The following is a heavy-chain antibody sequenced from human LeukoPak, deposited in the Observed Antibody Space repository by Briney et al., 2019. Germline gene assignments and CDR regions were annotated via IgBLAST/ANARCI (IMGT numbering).Heavy chain of an antibody. CDR2: IYTSGST. CDR3: ASRTSDDYYYYMDV. Sequence: SETLSLTCTVSGASISSGSYYWNSVRQPAGKGLEWIGRIYTSGSTNYNPSLKSRVTISLDTSKNQFSLKLSSVTAADTAVYYCASRTSDDYYYYMDVWGKGTTVTVSS. J-gene: IGHJ6*03. CDR1: GASISSGSYY. V-gene: IGHV4-61*02. D-gene: IGHD1-14*01.